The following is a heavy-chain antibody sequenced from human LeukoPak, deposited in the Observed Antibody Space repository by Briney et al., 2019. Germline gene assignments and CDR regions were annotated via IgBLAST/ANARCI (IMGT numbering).Heavy chain of an antibody. J-gene: IGHJ6*04. CDR2: INWNSGSI. Sequence: GGSLRLSCAASGFTFEDYAMHWVRQAPGKGLEWVSGINWNSGSIGYADSVKGRFTISRDNAKNSLYLQMSSLRAEDTAVYYCAELGITMIGGVWGKGTTVTISS. D-gene: IGHD3-10*02. V-gene: IGHV3-9*01. CDR3: AELGITMIGGV. CDR1: GFTFEDYA.